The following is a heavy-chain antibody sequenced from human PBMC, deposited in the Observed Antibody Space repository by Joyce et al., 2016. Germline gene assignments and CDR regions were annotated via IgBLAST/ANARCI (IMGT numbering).Heavy chain of an antibody. Sequence: QGQLVESGGGVVQPGRSLRLSCAASGFTFSNYGMHWVRQAPGKGLEWVAVILYDGSNKHYGDSVKGRFTISRDNSKNTLYLQMNSLRAEDTAVYYCAGGILTGYFDYWGQGTLVTVSS. CDR3: AGGILTGYFDY. CDR1: GFTFSNYG. D-gene: IGHD3-9*01. V-gene: IGHV3-30*03. J-gene: IGHJ4*02. CDR2: ILYDGSNK.